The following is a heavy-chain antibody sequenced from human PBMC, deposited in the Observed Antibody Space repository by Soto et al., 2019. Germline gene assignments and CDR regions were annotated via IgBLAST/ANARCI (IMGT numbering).Heavy chain of an antibody. Sequence: SETLSLTCAVYGGSFSGYYWSWIRQPPGKGLEWIGEINHSGSTNYNPSLKSRVTISVDTSKNQFSLKLSSVTAEDTGRYFCAKELFAAAYAATSTFDLWGQGTLVTVSS. CDR2: INHSGST. D-gene: IGHD2-8*01. CDR3: AKELFAAAYAATSTFDL. CDR1: GGSFSGYY. V-gene: IGHV4-34*01. J-gene: IGHJ4*02.